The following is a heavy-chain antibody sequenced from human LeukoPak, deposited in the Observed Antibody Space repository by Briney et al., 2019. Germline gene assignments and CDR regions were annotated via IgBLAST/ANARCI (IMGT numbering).Heavy chain of an antibody. CDR1: GSTFTGAY. D-gene: IGHD3-9*01. V-gene: IGHV1-2*02. J-gene: IGHJ4*02. CDR2: INPNSGET. CDR3: ARVLFNSGYDY. Sequence: AAPVKVSCKTSGSTFTGAYMHWVRQAPGQGLEWMGWINPNSGETKFAQRFQGRVTLIRDTAISTVYMDLGGLRSDDTAVYYCARVLFNSGYDYWGQGSLVTVSS.